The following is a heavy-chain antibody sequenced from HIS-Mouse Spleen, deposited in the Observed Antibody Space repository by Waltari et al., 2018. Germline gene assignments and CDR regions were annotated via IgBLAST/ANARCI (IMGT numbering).Heavy chain of an antibody. CDR1: GGSIRSSSSY. D-gene: IGHD1-26*01. CDR2: IYYSGST. J-gene: IGHJ4*02. Sequence: QLQLQESGPGLVKPSETLSLTCTVSGGSIRSSSSYWGWIRQPPGKGLGWIGSIYYSGSTYYNPSLKSRVTISVDTSKNQFSLKLSSVTAADTAVYYCARDRELYFDYWGQGTLVTVSS. CDR3: ARDRELYFDY. V-gene: IGHV4-39*07.